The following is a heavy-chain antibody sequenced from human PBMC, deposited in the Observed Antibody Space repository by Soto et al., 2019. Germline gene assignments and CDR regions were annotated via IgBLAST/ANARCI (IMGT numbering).Heavy chain of an antibody. Sequence: GWLRVAGSVSGCTFSEYAITLVRQAGGQGLEWVSSVSAFGGHTFYADSVKGRFTVSRDTSNTTVYLHMTRLRAEDTALYFCEKANYFDGSGYAFDIWGHGTVVTVSS. CDR2: VSAFGGHT. J-gene: IGHJ3*02. CDR3: EKANYFDGSGYAFDI. V-gene: IGHV3-23*01. D-gene: IGHD6-19*01. CDR1: GCTFSEYA.